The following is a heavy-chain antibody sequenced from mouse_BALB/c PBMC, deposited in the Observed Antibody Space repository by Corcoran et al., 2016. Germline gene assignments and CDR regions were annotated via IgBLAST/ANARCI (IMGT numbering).Heavy chain of an antibody. Sequence: EIQLQQSGPELMKPGASVKISCKASGYSFTSYYMHWVKQGHGKSLEWIGYIDPFNGGTSYNQKFTGKATLTVDKSSSTAYMHLSSLTSEDSAVYYWARTGSLLRLPPWFAYWGQGTLVTVSA. CDR1: GYSFTSYY. J-gene: IGHJ3*01. D-gene: IGHD1-2*01. V-gene: IGHV1S135*01. CDR3: ARTGSLLRLPPWFAY. CDR2: IDPFNGGT.